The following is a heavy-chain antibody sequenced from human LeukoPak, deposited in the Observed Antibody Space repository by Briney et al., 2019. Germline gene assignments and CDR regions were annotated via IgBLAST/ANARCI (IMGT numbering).Heavy chain of an antibody. J-gene: IGHJ5*02. CDR3: AKGTSPFDP. CDR2: ISGSGDNI. V-gene: IGHV3-23*01. Sequence: GGSLRLSCAASGFTFSGYWMSWVRQAPGKGLEWVSLISGSGDNIYYVDSVKGRFTISRDNSKNTLYLQMNSLRAEDTAVYFCAKGTSPFDPWGQGTLVTVSS. CDR1: GFTFSGYW.